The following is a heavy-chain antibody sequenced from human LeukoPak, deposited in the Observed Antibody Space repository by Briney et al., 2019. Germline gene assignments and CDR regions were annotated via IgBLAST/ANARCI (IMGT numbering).Heavy chain of an antibody. CDR1: GFTFSSYS. D-gene: IGHD6-13*01. CDR2: ISSSSSYI. CDR3: ARGKQQLGNYYFDY. Sequence: GGSLRLSCAASGFTFSSYSMNWVRQAPGKGLEWVSSISSSSSYIYYADSVKGRFTISRDNAKNSLYLQMNSLRAEDTAVYYCARGKQQLGNYYFDYWGQGTLVTVSS. V-gene: IGHV3-21*01. J-gene: IGHJ4*02.